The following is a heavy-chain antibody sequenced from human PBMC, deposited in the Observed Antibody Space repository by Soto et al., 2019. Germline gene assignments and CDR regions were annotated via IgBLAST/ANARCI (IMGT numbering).Heavy chain of an antibody. V-gene: IGHV4-34*01. D-gene: IGHD3-10*01. J-gene: IGHJ4*02. CDR2: INHSGST. CDR1: GGSFIGYY. Sequence: SETLSLTCAVYGGSFIGYYWSWIRQPPGKGLEWIGEINHSGSTNYNPSLKSRVTISVDTSKNQFSLKLSSVTAADTAVYYCARGIRGFGELSLMSFDYWGQGTLVTVSS. CDR3: ARGIRGFGELSLMSFDY.